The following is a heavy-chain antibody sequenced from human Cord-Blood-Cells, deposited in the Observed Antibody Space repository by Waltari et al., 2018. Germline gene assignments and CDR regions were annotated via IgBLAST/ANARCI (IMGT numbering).Heavy chain of an antibody. V-gene: IGHV3-7*01. CDR1: GFTFSSYL. CDR2: IKQDGSEK. D-gene: IGHD2-2*01. CDR3: AREDSIRYCSSTSCPPYYYYGMDV. J-gene: IGHJ6*02. Sequence: EVQLVESGGGLVQPGGSLRLSCAASGFTFSSYLMSWVRQAPGKGLEWVANIKQDGSEKYYGESVKGQFTNSRDNAKHSLYLQMNSLRAEDTAVYYCAREDSIRYCSSTSCPPYYYYGMDVWGQGTTVTVSS.